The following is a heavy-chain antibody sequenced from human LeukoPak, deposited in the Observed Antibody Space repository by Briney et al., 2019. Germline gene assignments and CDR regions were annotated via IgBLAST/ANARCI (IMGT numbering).Heavy chain of an antibody. D-gene: IGHD4/OR15-4a*01. CDR1: GGSFSGYY. CDR3: ARGYDYGDYFDY. CDR2: INHSGST. Sequence: SETLSLTCAVYGGSFSGYYWSWIRQPPGKGLEWIGEINHSGSTNYNPSLKSRVTISVDTSKNQFSLELSSVTAADTAVYYCARGYDYGDYFDYWGQGTLVTVSS. J-gene: IGHJ4*02. V-gene: IGHV4-34*01.